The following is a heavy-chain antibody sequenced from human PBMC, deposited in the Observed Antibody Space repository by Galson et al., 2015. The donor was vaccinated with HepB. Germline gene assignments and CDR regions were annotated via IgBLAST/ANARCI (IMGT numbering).Heavy chain of an antibody. D-gene: IGHD6-19*01. Sequence: SVKVSCKASGYTFTSYGISWVRQAPGQGLEWMGWISAYNGNTNYAQKLQGRVTMTTDTSTSTAYMELRSLRSDDTAVYYCARALPWAIAVAGTQGGLYYWGQGTLVTVSS. CDR3: ARALPWAIAVAGTQGGLYY. J-gene: IGHJ4*02. CDR2: ISAYNGNT. CDR1: GYTFTSYG. V-gene: IGHV1-18*01.